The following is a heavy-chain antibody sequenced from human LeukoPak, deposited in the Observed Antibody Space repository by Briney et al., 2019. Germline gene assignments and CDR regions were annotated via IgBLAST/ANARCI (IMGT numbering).Heavy chain of an antibody. J-gene: IGHJ6*02. Sequence: PGGSLRLPCAASGLTFKSYGLHWVRQAPGKGLEWVALISYDGNNKYYADSVKGRFTISRDNSRNTLYLQMNSLRAEDTAVYYCAKVQQHLIALYHAMDVWGPGTTVTVSS. V-gene: IGHV3-30*18. CDR1: GLTFKSYG. D-gene: IGHD6-13*01. CDR3: AKVQQHLIALYHAMDV. CDR2: ISYDGNNK.